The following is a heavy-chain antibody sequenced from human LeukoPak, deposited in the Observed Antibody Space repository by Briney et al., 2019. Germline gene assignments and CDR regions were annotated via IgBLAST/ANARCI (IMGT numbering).Heavy chain of an antibody. CDR1: GLTFSSYS. CDR3: ARDIYDFWSGYYYYYYGMDV. Sequence: GGSLRLSCAASGLTFSSYSMNWVRQAPGKGLEWVSSISSSSSYIYYADSVKGRFTISRDNAKNSLYLQMNSLRAEDTAVYYCARDIYDFWSGYYYYYYGMDVWGQGTTVTVSS. CDR2: ISSSSSYI. J-gene: IGHJ6*02. V-gene: IGHV3-21*01. D-gene: IGHD3-3*01.